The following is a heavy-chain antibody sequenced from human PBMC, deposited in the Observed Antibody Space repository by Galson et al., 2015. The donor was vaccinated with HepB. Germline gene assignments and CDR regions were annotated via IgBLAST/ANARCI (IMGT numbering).Heavy chain of an antibody. V-gene: IGHV4-39*01. CDR2: IYYSGST. CDR3: ASSLLTGDYGMDV. J-gene: IGHJ6*02. D-gene: IGHD7-27*01. Sequence: LSLTCAVSGGSISSSSYYWGWIRQPPGKGLEWIGSIYYSGSTYYNPSLKSRVTISVDTSKNQFSLKLSSVTAADTAVYYCASSLLTGDYGMDVWGQGTTVTVSS. CDR1: GGSISSSSYY.